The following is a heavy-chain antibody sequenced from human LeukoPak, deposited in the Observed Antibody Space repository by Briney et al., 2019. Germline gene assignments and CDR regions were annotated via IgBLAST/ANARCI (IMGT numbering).Heavy chain of an antibody. V-gene: IGHV3-15*01. CDR2: IKRKTDDGTR. CDR1: GFTFNNAW. J-gene: IGHJ4*02. D-gene: IGHD7-27*01. Sequence: PGGSLTLSCVASGFTFNNAWMNWVRRAPGKGVGWFGRIKRKTDDGTRDYAAPVKGRFTVSRDDSKSTVFLQMNSLKTKDTGVYYCTAGLGKSDFDYWGQGTLVTVSS. CDR3: TAGLGKSDFDY.